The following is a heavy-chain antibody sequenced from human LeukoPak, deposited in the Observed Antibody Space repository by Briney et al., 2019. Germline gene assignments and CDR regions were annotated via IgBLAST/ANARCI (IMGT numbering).Heavy chain of an antibody. Sequence: SVKVSCKPSGGTFSKYAISGVEQAPGQGFKGMERISPMFGIEDFAQQFQGRVTITTDESTSTAYLELSSLRSEDTAMYYCATDEQARFSPFDYWGQGTLITVSS. CDR2: ISPMFGIE. D-gene: IGHD1/OR15-1a*01. V-gene: IGHV1-69*05. CDR1: GGTFSKYA. J-gene: IGHJ4*02. CDR3: ATDEQARFSPFDY.